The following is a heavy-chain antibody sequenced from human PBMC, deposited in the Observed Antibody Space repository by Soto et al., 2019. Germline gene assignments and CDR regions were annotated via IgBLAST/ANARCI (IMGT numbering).Heavy chain of an antibody. V-gene: IGHV1-69*02. J-gene: IGHJ4*02. CDR2: IIPILGIA. CDR1: GGTFSSYT. CDR3: ASHRSYGSGW. Sequence: QVQLVQSGAEVKKPGSSVKVSCKASGGTFSSYTISWVRQAPGQGLEWMGRIIPILGIANYAQKFQGRVTITADKSTSTDYMELSSMRYEDTAVYYGASHRSYGSGWWGQGTLVTVSS. D-gene: IGHD3-10*01.